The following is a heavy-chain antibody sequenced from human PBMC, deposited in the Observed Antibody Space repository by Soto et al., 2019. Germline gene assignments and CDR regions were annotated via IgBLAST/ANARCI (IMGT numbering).Heavy chain of an antibody. Sequence: XGTLSLTCTVSGGSISSSSYYWGWIRQPPGKGLEWIGSIYYSGSTYYNPSLKSRVTISVDTSKNQFSLKLSSVTAADTAVYYCAREAGGEAAYFDYWGQGTLVTVSS. CDR1: GGSISSSSYY. D-gene: IGHD2-21*01. CDR2: IYYSGST. J-gene: IGHJ4*02. V-gene: IGHV4-39*02. CDR3: AREAGGEAAYFDY.